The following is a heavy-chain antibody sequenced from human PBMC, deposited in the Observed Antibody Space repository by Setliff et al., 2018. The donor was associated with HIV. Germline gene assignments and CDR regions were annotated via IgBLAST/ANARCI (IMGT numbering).Heavy chain of an antibody. Sequence: SETLSLTCAVYGGSFSGYYWSWIRQPPGKGLEWIGEINHSGSTNYNPSLKSRVTISVDTSKNQFSLKLSSVTAADTAVYYCARVHAKPKRTLALVVRGSRIDPWGQGTLVTVPQ. V-gene: IGHV4-34*01. D-gene: IGHD6-6*01. CDR1: GGSFSGYY. J-gene: IGHJ5*02. CDR3: ARVHAKPKRTLALVVRGSRIDP. CDR2: INHSGST.